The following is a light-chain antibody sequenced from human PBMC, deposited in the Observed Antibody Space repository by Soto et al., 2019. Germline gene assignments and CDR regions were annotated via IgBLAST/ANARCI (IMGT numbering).Light chain of an antibody. V-gene: IGKV1-13*02. CDR3: QPCNSYPL. Sequence: AVPVTQSPSSLSASVGDRVTITCRASQGSSSDLAWYQKKPGKAPKLLIYDASSLESGVPSRFSGRVFGTEFNLTISSRQPEDVATYYCQPCNSYPLFGEGTRLEIK. J-gene: IGKJ5*01. CDR2: DAS. CDR1: QGSSSD.